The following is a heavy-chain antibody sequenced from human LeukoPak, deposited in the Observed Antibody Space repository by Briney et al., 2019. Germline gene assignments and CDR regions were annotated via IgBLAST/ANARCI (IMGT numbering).Heavy chain of an antibody. CDR1: GFTFSSYA. J-gene: IGHJ4*02. Sequence: GRSLRLSCAASGFTFSSYAMHWVSQAPGKGLEWVAVVWYDGSKTYSADSVKGRITISRDDSKNTLYLQMNSLRAEDTAVYYCARGVDYYDSSGTIDYRGQGTLVTVSS. CDR2: VWYDGSKT. V-gene: IGHV3-33*01. CDR3: ARGVDYYDSSGTIDY. D-gene: IGHD3-22*01.